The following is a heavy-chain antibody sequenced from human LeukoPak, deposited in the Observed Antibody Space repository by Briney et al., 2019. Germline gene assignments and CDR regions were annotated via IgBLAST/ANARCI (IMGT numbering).Heavy chain of an antibody. CDR2: IRYDGSNK. V-gene: IGHV3-30*02. D-gene: IGHD3-16*02. J-gene: IGHJ4*02. CDR3: ARHLYDYVWGSYRYLDY. CDR1: GFTFSSYG. Sequence: GGSLRLSCAASGFTFSSYGMHWVRQAPGKGLEWVAFIRYDGSNKYYADSVKGRFTISRDNSKNTLYLQMNSLRAEDTAVYYCARHLYDYVWGSYRYLDYWGQGTLVTVSS.